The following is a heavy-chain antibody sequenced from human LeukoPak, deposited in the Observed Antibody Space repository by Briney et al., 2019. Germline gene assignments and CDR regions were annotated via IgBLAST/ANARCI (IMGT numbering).Heavy chain of an antibody. V-gene: IGHV1-2*06. J-gene: IGHJ4*02. Sequence: ASVKVSCKASGYTFTGYYMHWVRQASGQGLEWMGRINPNSGGTNYAQKFQGRVTMTRDTSISTAYMELSRLRSDDTAVYYCASGVGATIVPTFDYWGQGTLVTVSS. D-gene: IGHD1-26*01. CDR1: GYTFTGYY. CDR2: INPNSGGT. CDR3: ASGVGATIVPTFDY.